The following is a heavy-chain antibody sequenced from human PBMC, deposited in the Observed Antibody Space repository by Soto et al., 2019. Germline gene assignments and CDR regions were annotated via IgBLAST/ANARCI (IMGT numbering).Heavy chain of an antibody. CDR2: IWYDGSNK. J-gene: IGHJ6*02. CDR1: GFTLRSYG. Sequence: QVQLVESGGGGAQPGRSLRLPCAPSGFTLRSYGMHGVRQAPGKGLEWVAVIWYDGSNKYYADSVKGRFTISRYNSKNTLYLQMNSLRAEDTAVYYCARERDYYYGMDVWGQGTTVTVSS. V-gene: IGHV3-33*01. CDR3: ARERDYYYGMDV.